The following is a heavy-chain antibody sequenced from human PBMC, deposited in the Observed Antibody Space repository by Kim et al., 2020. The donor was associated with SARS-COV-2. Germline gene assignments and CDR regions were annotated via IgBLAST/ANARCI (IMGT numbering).Heavy chain of an antibody. Sequence: GGSLRLSCTASGFTFGDYAMSWVRQAPGKGLEWVGFIRSKAYGGTTEYAASVKGRFTISRDDSKSIAYLQMNSLKTEDTAVYYCTRSLGYCSSTSCYIYYYYYMDVWGKGTTVTVSS. D-gene: IGHD2-2*02. J-gene: IGHJ6*03. V-gene: IGHV3-49*04. CDR3: TRSLGYCSSTSCYIYYYYYMDV. CDR2: IRSKAYGGTT. CDR1: GFTFGDYA.